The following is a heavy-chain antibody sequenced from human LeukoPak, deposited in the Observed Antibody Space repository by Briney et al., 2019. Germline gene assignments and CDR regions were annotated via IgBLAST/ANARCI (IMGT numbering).Heavy chain of an antibody. J-gene: IGHJ5*02. Sequence: PSETLSLTCTVSGGSISSYYWSWIRQPAGKGLEWIGRIYTSGSTNYNPSLKSRVTMSVDTSKNQFSLKLSSVTAADTAVYYCARVGMVRGVTTRKNNWFDPWGQGTLVTVSS. CDR3: ARVGMVRGVTTRKNNWFDP. CDR2: IYTSGST. V-gene: IGHV4-4*07. CDR1: GGSISSYY. D-gene: IGHD3-10*01.